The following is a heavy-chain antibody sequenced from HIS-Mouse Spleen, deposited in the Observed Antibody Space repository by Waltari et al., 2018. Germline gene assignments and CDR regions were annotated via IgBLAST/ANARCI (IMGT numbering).Heavy chain of an antibody. Sequence: QLQLQEPRPGRVKPPETLSLTCHVSGGSISSSTHYWVSIRQPPGKGLEWIGGIYYSGSTYYNPSLKSRVTISVDTSKNQFSLKLSSVTAADTAVYYCARSRTGGWYFDLWGRGTLVTVSS. CDR2: IYYSGST. CDR1: GGSISSSTHY. J-gene: IGHJ2*01. V-gene: IGHV4-39*07. D-gene: IGHD7-27*01. CDR3: ARSRTGGWYFDL.